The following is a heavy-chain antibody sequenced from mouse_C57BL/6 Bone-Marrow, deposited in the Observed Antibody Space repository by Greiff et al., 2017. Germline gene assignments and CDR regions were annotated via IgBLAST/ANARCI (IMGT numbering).Heavy chain of an antibody. D-gene: IGHD2-1*01. J-gene: IGHJ1*03. CDR3: TRMGNCEVYWYFDV. CDR2: IDPETGGT. CDR1: GYTFTDYE. Sequence: QVQLQESGAELVRPGASVTLSCKASGYTFTDYEMHWVKQTPVHGLEWIGAIDPETGGTAYNQKFKGKAILTADKSSSTAYMKLRSLTSEDSADYYYTRMGNCEVYWYFDVWGTGTTVTVSS. V-gene: IGHV1-15*01.